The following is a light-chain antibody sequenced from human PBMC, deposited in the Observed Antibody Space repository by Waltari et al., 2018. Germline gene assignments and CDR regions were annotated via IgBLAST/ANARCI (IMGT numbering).Light chain of an antibody. V-gene: IGKV1-9*01. CDR2: GAS. CDR1: QDISSY. J-gene: IGKJ4*01. Sequence: DIHLTHYPSFLSPSLGPRITITCRPSQDISSYLAWSQQKPGRAPKVLSSGASPLQSGVASRFSGSGSGTEFNLTISSLQPEDFATYYWQQEKTYPLTFGGGTKVEI. CDR3: QQEKTYPLT.